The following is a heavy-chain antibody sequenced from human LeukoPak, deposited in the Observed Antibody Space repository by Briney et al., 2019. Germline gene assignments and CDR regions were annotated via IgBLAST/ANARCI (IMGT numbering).Heavy chain of an antibody. D-gene: IGHD1-26*01. CDR3: ARHGTLDY. CDR1: GGSINNYY. V-gene: IGHV4-59*08. Sequence: SETLPLTCTVSGGSINNYYWSWIRQPPGKGLEWIGYIDHRGNTNYNPSLKSRVTMSVDTSKNQFSLKLSSVTAADTAVYYCARHGTLDYWGQGTLVTVSS. CDR2: IDHRGNT. J-gene: IGHJ4*02.